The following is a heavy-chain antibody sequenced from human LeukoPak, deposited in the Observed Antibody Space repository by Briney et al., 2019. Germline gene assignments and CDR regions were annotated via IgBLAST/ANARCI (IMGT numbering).Heavy chain of an antibody. J-gene: IGHJ5*02. D-gene: IGHD3-9*01. Sequence: SETLSLTCTVSGGSISSYYWSWIRQRPGKGLEWIGYIYYSGSTNYNPSLKSRVTISVDTSKNQFSLKLSSVTAADTAVYYCARAHLRYFDWLNWFDPWGQGTLVTVSS. CDR3: ARAHLRYFDWLNWFDP. CDR1: GGSISSYY. CDR2: IYYSGST. V-gene: IGHV4-59*01.